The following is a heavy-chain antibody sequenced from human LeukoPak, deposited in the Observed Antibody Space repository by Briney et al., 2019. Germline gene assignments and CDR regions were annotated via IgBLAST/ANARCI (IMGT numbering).Heavy chain of an antibody. CDR3: ARDTPSSGFDY. J-gene: IGHJ4*02. D-gene: IGHD3-10*01. Sequence: GGSLRLSCAASGFTFSTYGMHWVRQAPGKGRKWVAVISYDGSNKYYADSVKGRFTISRDNSKYTLYLQINSLRPEDTAVYYCARDTPSSGFDYWGQGTQVTVSS. CDR2: ISYDGSNK. CDR1: GFTFSTYG. V-gene: IGHV3-30*03.